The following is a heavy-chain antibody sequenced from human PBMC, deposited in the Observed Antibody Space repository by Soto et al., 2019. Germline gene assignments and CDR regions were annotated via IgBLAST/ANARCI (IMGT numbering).Heavy chain of an antibody. V-gene: IGHV4-59*01. J-gene: IGHJ4*02. CDR3: ASAVGASRFDY. CDR1: GGSISSYY. CDR2: IYYSGST. Sequence: TLSETLSLTCTVSGGSISSYYWSWIRQPPGKGLEWIGYIYYSGSTNYNPSLKSRVTISVDTSKNQFSLKLSSVTAADTAVYYCASAVGASRFDYWGQGTLVTVSS. D-gene: IGHD1-26*01.